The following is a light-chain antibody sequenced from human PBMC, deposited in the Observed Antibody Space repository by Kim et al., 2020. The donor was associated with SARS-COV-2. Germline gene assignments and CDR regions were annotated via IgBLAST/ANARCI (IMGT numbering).Light chain of an antibody. Sequence: EVVLTQSPATLSVSPGERVTLSCRASQSVYKNLAWYQQKPGQAPSLLIDDASTRATGIAARFSGSGSGTEFTLTISSLQPDDFAAYYCQQHGQSPFTFGGGTKVEIK. CDR1: QSVYKN. J-gene: IGKJ4*02. CDR3: QQHGQSPFT. CDR2: DAS. V-gene: IGKV3-15*01.